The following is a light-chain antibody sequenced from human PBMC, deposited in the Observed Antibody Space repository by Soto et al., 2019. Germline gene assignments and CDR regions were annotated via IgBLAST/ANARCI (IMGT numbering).Light chain of an antibody. V-gene: IGKV1-33*01. CDR1: QDISHY. CDR2: DAS. CDR3: QQYDDLPSS. Sequence: IQTSDIQSCLPSLVVLSLTTTYQASQDISHYLNWYQQKPGISLKLLIYDASILHPGVPSRFRGSGSGTEFSFNITILQPEDVATYYCQQYDDLPSSFAHGTRLEI. J-gene: IGKJ5*01.